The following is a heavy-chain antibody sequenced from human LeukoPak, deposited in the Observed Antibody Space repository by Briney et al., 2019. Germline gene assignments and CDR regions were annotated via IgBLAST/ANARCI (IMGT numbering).Heavy chain of an antibody. V-gene: IGHV4-59*01. CDR2: IHSSGST. D-gene: IGHD5-12*01. CDR3: ARTTEGYAGGPGYSYYYYMDV. J-gene: IGHJ6*03. Sequence: PSETLSLTCTVSGGSISSYYWSWIRQPPGKGLEWIGYIHSSGSTHYNPSLKSRVTISVDTSKNQVSLKLRSVTAADTAVYYCARTTEGYAGGPGYSYYYYMDVWGKGTTVTISS. CDR1: GGSISSYY.